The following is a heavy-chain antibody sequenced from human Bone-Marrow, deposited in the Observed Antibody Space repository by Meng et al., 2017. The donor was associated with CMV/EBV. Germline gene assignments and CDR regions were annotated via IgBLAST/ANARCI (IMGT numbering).Heavy chain of an antibody. Sequence: GSLRLSCAVYGGSFSGYYWSLIRQPPGKGLEWIGEINHSGSTNYNPSLKSRVTISVDTSKNQFSLKLSSVTAADTAVYYCASRRYWGQGTLVTVSS. V-gene: IGHV4-34*01. CDR3: ASRRY. CDR1: GGSFSGYY. CDR2: INHSGST. J-gene: IGHJ4*02.